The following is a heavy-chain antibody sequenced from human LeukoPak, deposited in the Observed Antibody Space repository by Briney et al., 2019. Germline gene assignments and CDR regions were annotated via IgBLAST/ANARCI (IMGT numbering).Heavy chain of an antibody. CDR1: GFTFSSYS. CDR3: ARETVRSGSNWFDP. J-gene: IGHJ5*02. Sequence: PGGSLRLSCAASGFTFSSYSMNWVRQAPGKGLEWVSYISSSSSTIYYADSVKGRFTISRDNSKNTLYLQMNSLRAEDTAVYYCARETVRSGSNWFDPWGQGTLVTVSS. V-gene: IGHV3-48*01. CDR2: ISSSSSTI. D-gene: IGHD3-10*01.